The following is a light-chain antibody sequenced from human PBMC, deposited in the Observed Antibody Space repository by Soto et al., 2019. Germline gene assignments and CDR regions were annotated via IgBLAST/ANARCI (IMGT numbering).Light chain of an antibody. CDR3: QQYNDWPVYT. Sequence: EIVMTQSPATLSVSPGERATLSCRATQSVSSNLAWYQQKPGQAPRLLIYGASTRATGIPARFSRSGSGTEFTLTISSLQSEDFAVYFCQQYNDWPVYTFGQGTKLEIK. V-gene: IGKV3-15*01. J-gene: IGKJ2*01. CDR1: QSVSSN. CDR2: GAS.